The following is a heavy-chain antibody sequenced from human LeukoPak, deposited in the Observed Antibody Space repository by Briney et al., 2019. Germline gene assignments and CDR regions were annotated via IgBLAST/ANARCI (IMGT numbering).Heavy chain of an antibody. J-gene: IGHJ4*02. CDR1: GFTFDDYG. D-gene: IGHD1-7*01. CDR3: ARISGTLCFDL. V-gene: IGHV3-20*04. CDR2: INWNGGST. Sequence: GGSLRLSCAASGFTFDDYGMSWVRQAPGKGLEWVSGINWNGGSTGYADSVKGRFTISRDNAKNSLYLQMNSLRADDTAVYYCARISGTLCFDLWGLGTLVTVSS.